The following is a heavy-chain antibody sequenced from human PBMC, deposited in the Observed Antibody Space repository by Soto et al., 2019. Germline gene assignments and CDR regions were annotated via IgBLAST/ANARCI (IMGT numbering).Heavy chain of an antibody. J-gene: IGHJ4*02. V-gene: IGHV4-34*01. CDR3: ARNKQHFDY. Sequence: PSETLSLTCAVYGGSFSGYYWSWIRQPPGKGLEWIGEINHSGSTNYNPSLKSRVTISVDTSKNQFSLKLSSVTAADTAVYYCARNKQHFDYWGQGTLVIVSS. CDR1: GGSFSGYY. D-gene: IGHD6-13*01. CDR2: INHSGST.